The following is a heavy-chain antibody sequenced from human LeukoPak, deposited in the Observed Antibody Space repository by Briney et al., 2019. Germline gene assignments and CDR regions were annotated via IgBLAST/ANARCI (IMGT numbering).Heavy chain of an antibody. Sequence: SETLSLTCTVSGGSISSSSYYWGWIRQPPGKGLEWIGSIYYSGSTYYNPSLKSRVTISVDTSKNQFSLKLGSVTAADTAVYYCARHVRDYYDSSGYDYWGQGTLVTVSS. J-gene: IGHJ4*02. CDR1: GGSISSSSYY. V-gene: IGHV4-39*01. CDR3: ARHVRDYYDSSGYDY. D-gene: IGHD3-22*01. CDR2: IYYSGST.